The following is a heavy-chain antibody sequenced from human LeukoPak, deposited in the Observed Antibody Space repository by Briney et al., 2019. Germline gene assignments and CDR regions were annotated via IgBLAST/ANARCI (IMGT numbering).Heavy chain of an antibody. CDR1: GFTFSDYY. CDR3: ARDLRSSHNWFDP. CDR2: ISSSGSTI. J-gene: IGHJ5*02. D-gene: IGHD6-13*01. V-gene: IGHV3-11*01. Sequence: GGSLRLSCAASGFTFSDYYMSWIRQAPGKGLEWVSYISSSGSTIYYADSVKGRFTISRDNAKNSLYLQMNSLRAEDRAVYYCARDLRSSHNWFDPWGQGTLVTVSS.